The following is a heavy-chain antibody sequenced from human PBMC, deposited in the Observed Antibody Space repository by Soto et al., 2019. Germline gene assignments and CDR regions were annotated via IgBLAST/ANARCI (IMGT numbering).Heavy chain of an antibody. CDR1: GGSFSGYY. D-gene: IGHD2-2*01. J-gene: IGHJ4*02. CDR2: INHSGST. CDR3: ARGLYCSSTSCYGGFDY. V-gene: IGHV4-34*01. Sequence: SETLSLTCAVYGGSFSGYYWSWIRQPPGKGLEWIGEINHSGSTNYNPSLKSRVTISVDTSKNQFSLKLSSVTAADTAVYYCARGLYCSSTSCYGGFDYWGQGTLVTVYS.